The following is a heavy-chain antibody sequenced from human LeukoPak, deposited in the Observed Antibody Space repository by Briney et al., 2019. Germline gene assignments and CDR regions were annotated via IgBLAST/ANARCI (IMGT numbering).Heavy chain of an antibody. D-gene: IGHD2-8*01. CDR2: IYHSGTT. Sequence: SETLSHTCTVSGGSISSSTYYWGWIRQPPGKGLEWIASIYHSGTTYYNPSLKSRLTISVDTSKNHFSLKLSSVTAADTAVYYCAVLKGAADYWGQGTLVTVSS. CDR1: GGSISSSTYY. J-gene: IGHJ4*02. V-gene: IGHV4-39*02. CDR3: AVLKGAADY.